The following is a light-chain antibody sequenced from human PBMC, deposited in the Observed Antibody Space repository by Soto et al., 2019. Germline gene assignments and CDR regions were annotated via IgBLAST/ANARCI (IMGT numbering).Light chain of an antibody. CDR1: QSISSK. CDR2: KAS. Sequence: DIQMTQSPPTLPATVGDRVTITCRASQSISSKLAWYQQKTGKAPKVLINKASSLQSWVPSRFSGSGSWTEFTLTISSLQPVDFATYYCQQYSSYPFTFGGGTKVEIK. J-gene: IGKJ4*01. V-gene: IGKV1-5*03. CDR3: QQYSSYPFT.